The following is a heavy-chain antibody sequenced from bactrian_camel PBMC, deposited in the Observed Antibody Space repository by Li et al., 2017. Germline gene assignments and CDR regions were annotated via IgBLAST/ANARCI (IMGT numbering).Heavy chain of an antibody. CDR1: GYTDRRNW. D-gene: IGHD3*01. Sequence: HVQLVESGGDSVAAGGSLRLSCVISGYTDRRNWMGWFRQAPGKEREGVARIATGSGNTYHADSVKGRFTISRDNAKDTLYLQMNSLKIEDTAVYYCALGPSRQATMTARGKGTQVTVS. V-gene: IGHV3S1*01. J-gene: IGHJ4*01. CDR2: IATGSGNT.